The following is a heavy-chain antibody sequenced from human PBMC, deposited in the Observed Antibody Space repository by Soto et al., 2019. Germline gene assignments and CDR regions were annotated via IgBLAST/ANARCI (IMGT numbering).Heavy chain of an antibody. CDR1: GYIFTLFG. CDR2: TTAYNGDT. CDR3: ARGGQYRYFDY. Sequence: QVQLLQSGAEVRQPGASVKVSCKTSGYIFTLFGISWVRQAPGQGLEWMGWTTAYNGDTKYAQKFQGRVTLTTDTATSTAYMQLTGLRSDDTAEYFCARGGQYRYFDYWGQGTLVTVSS. V-gene: IGHV1-18*01. D-gene: IGHD3-16*02. J-gene: IGHJ4*02.